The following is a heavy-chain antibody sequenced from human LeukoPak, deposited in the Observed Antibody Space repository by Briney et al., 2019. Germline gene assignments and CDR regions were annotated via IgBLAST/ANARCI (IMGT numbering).Heavy chain of an antibody. Sequence: SVKVSCKASGGTFSSYAIRWVRQAPGQGLEWMGRIIPILGIANYAQKFQGRVTITADKSTSTAYMELSSLRSEDTAVYYCARPLVAGTGSYYFDYWGQGTLVTVSS. CDR3: ARPLVAGTGSYYFDY. CDR1: GGTFSSYA. CDR2: IIPILGIA. J-gene: IGHJ4*02. V-gene: IGHV1-69*04. D-gene: IGHD6-19*01.